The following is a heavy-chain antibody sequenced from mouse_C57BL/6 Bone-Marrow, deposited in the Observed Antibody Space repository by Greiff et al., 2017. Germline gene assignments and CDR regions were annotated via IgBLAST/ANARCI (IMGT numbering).Heavy chain of an antibody. V-gene: IGHV1-19*01. CDR1: GYTFPDSY. D-gene: IGHD1-1*01. CDR3: ARDYGSSYYFDY. CDR2: INPYNGGT. Sequence: EVQLQQSGPVLVKPGASVKMSCKASGYTFPDSYMNWVKQSHGKSLEWLGVINPYNGGTSYNQKFKGKATLTVDKSSSTAYMELNSLTSEDSAVYYCARDYGSSYYFDYWGQGTTLTVSS. J-gene: IGHJ2*01.